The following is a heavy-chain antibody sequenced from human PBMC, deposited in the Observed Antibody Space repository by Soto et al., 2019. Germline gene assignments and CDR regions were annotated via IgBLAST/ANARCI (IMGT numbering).Heavy chain of an antibody. D-gene: IGHD1-7*01. CDR3: ARDRIIGTSYSDY. Sequence: SETLSPTCTVSSGSINSFYWAWMRQPAGKGLEWIGRIHSSGTTNYNPSLSSRVTMSVYPSKNQFSLRLTSVTAADTAVYYCARDRIIGTSYSDYWGQGILVTVSS. CDR1: SGSINSFY. J-gene: IGHJ4*02. CDR2: IHSSGTT. V-gene: IGHV4-4*07.